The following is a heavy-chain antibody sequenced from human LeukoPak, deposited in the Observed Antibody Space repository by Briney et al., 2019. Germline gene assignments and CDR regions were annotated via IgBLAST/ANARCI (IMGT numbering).Heavy chain of an antibody. J-gene: IGHJ4*02. CDR3: VRDRSGSYPYYFDF. Sequence: PGGSLRLSCTASGFTFSDYSMNWVRQAPGQGLDWVSSISSRSAYISYADSVKGRFTISRDNAKNSLYLEMNSLRAEDTAVYFRVRDRSGSYPYYFDFWGQGTLVTASS. CDR1: GFTFSDYS. V-gene: IGHV3-21*01. D-gene: IGHD1-26*01. CDR2: ISSRSAYI.